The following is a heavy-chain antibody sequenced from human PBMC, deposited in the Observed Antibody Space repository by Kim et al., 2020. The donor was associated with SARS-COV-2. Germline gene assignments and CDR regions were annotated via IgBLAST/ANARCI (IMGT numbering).Heavy chain of an antibody. D-gene: IGHD3-10*01. CDR3: AKAGGSGSYSFDY. Sequence: GGSLRLSCAASGFTFNTYAMGWVRQAPGKGLVWVSIIFIGGTGTYYADSVKGRFTISRDNSKNMLYLQMNSLRAEDTAVYYCAKAGGSGSYSFDYWGQGTLVTVSS. CDR1: GFTFNTYA. CDR2: IFIGGTGT. J-gene: IGHJ4*02. V-gene: IGHV3-23*03.